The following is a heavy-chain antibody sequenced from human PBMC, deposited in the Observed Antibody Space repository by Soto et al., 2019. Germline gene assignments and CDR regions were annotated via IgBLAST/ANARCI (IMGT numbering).Heavy chain of an antibody. CDR1: GFNFSTYC. Sequence: GGPRLLPCAASGFNFSTYCRRSVRHARGKGLAWVDNIKQDGSEKYYVDSVKGRFTISRDNAKNSLYLQMNSLRAEDTAVYYCARGGIVVVPAAHKVGSGNWFDPWGQGTLVTGPS. D-gene: IGHD2-2*01. CDR3: ARGGIVVVPAAHKVGSGNWFDP. CDR2: IKQDGSEK. J-gene: IGHJ5*02. V-gene: IGHV3-7*03.